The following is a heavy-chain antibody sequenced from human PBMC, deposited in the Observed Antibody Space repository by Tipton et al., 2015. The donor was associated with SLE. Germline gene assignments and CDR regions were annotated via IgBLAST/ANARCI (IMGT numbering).Heavy chain of an antibody. J-gene: IGHJ4*02. D-gene: IGHD1-26*01. CDR3: ARGRGWEFIDSVGYYFDY. CDR2: ISYSSNHI. CDR1: GFTFSSYS. Sequence: GSLRLSCAASGFTFSSYSMNWVRQAPGKGLQWVSSISYSSNHIFYADSVKGRFTISRDNAKNSLFLQIDSLRAEDTAVYYCARGRGWEFIDSVGYYFDYWGQGTLVTVSS. V-gene: IGHV3-21*01.